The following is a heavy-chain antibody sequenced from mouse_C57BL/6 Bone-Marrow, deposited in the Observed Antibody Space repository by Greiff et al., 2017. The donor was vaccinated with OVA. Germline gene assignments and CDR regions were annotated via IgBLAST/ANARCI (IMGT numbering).Heavy chain of an antibody. V-gene: IGHV1-81*01. CDR1: GYTFTSYG. CDR3: ARIPYYNSSLHWYFDV. D-gene: IGHD1-1*01. CDR2: IYPRSGNT. J-gene: IGHJ1*03. Sequence: VQLQQSGAELARPGASVKLSCKASGYTFTSYGISWVKQRTGQGLEWIGEIYPRSGNTYYNEKFKGKATLTADKSSSPAYMELRSLTSEDSAVYCCARIPYYNSSLHWYFDVWGTGTTVTVSS.